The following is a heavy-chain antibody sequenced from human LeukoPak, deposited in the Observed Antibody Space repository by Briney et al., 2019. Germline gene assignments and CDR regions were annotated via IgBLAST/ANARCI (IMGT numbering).Heavy chain of an antibody. CDR3: AKETYSSGWYPYFDY. CDR1: GFTFSSYA. Sequence: PGGSLRLSCVASGFTFSSYAMGWVRQAPGKGLEWVSGISGSGGSTYYADSVKGRFTISRDNSKNTLFLQMNGLRAEDTAVYYCAKETYSSGWYPYFDYWGQGTLVTVSS. D-gene: IGHD6-19*01. V-gene: IGHV3-23*01. J-gene: IGHJ4*02. CDR2: ISGSGGST.